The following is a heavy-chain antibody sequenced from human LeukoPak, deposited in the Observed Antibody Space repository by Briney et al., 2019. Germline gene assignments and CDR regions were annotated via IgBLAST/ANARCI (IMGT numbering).Heavy chain of an antibody. CDR1: GGSFSGYY. Sequence: SETLSLTCAVNGGSFSGYYWSWIRQPPGKGLEWIGEINHSGSTNYNPSLKSRVTISVDTSKNQFSLKLSSVTAADTAVYYCAIDYYDSSFDYWGQGTLVTVSS. J-gene: IGHJ4*02. D-gene: IGHD3-22*01. V-gene: IGHV4-34*01. CDR2: INHSGST. CDR3: AIDYYDSSFDY.